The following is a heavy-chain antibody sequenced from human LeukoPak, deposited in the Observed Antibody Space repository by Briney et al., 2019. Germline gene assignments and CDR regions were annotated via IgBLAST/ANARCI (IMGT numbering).Heavy chain of an antibody. CDR3: AKVRGGGALASPTKTFDD. CDR2: ISGSGDYT. D-gene: IGHD1-1*01. Sequence: GGSLRLSCAASGLTFSSYAMSWVRQAPGKGLEWVSGISGSGDYTYYADSVRGRFTISRDNSKNTLYLQMNSLRAEETAVYYCAKVRGGGALASPTKTFDDWGQGTLVTVSS. CDR1: GLTFSSYA. V-gene: IGHV3-23*01. J-gene: IGHJ4*02.